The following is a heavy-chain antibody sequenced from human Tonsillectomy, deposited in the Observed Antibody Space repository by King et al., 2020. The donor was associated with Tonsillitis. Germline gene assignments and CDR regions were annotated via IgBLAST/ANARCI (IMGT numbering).Heavy chain of an antibody. CDR2: ISWNSGSI. J-gene: IGHJ3*02. CDR1: GFTFDDYA. D-gene: IGHD2-2*01. V-gene: IGHV3-9*01. CDR3: AKGERYCSITSCYAGAFDI. Sequence: VQLVESGGGLVQPGRSLRLSCAASGFTFDDYAMHWVRQAPGKGLEWVSGISWNSGSIGYADSVKGRFTISRDNAKNSLYLQMNSLRAEDTALYYCAKGERYCSITSCYAGAFDIWGQGTMVTVSS.